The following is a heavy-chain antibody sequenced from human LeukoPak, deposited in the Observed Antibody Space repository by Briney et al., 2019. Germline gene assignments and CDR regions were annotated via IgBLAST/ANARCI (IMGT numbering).Heavy chain of an antibody. V-gene: IGHV4-34*01. Sequence: PGGTLRLSCAASGFTFTSHGMNWVRQPPGKGLEWIGEINHSGSTNYNPSLKSRVTISVDTSKNQFCLKLSSVTAADTAVYYCARHQPTYDYVWGSYRPLLTSWFDPWGQGTLVTVSS. CDR3: ARHQPTYDYVWGSYRPLLTSWFDP. CDR1: GFTFTSHG. J-gene: IGHJ5*02. D-gene: IGHD3-16*02. CDR2: INHSGST.